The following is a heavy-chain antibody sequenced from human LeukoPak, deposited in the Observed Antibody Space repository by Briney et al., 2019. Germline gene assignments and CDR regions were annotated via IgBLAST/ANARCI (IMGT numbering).Heavy chain of an antibody. J-gene: IGHJ3*02. Sequence: GASVKASCKTSGYTFTSYGLNWVRQAPGQGLEWMGWISTYNGNTHYTQKLQDRVTMTTDTSTSTAYMELRSLRSDDTALYYCARGGRDAFDIWGQGTVVTVSS. CDR1: GYTFTSYG. D-gene: IGHD3-10*01. CDR3: ARGGRDAFDI. V-gene: IGHV1-18*01. CDR2: ISTYNGNT.